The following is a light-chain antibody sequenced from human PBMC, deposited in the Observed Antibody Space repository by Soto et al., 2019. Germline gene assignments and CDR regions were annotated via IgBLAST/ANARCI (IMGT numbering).Light chain of an antibody. CDR1: QGISTY. CDR3: ENYNGAPWT. V-gene: IGKV1-27*01. J-gene: IGKJ1*01. Sequence: DIQMTQSPSSLSASVGDRVTITCRASQGISTYLVWYQQKPGTVPKLLLFAASTLQSGVPSRFSGSGSGTDVTLTISTPQPEDVATYYCENYNGAPWTFGQGTKVEIK. CDR2: AAS.